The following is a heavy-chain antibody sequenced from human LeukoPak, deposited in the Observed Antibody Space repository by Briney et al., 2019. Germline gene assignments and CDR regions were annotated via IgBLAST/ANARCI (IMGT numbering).Heavy chain of an antibody. CDR3: ASSSVVTAIWSHRTNDDAFDI. J-gene: IGHJ3*02. D-gene: IGHD2-21*02. V-gene: IGHV4-31*03. Sequence: PSQTLSLTCTVSGGSVSSGGYYWSWIRQHPGKGLEWIGYIYYSGSTYYNPSLKSRVTISVDTSKNQFSLKLSSVTAADTAVYYCASSSVVTAIWSHRTNDDAFDIWGQGTMVTVSS. CDR1: GGSVSSGGYY. CDR2: IYYSGST.